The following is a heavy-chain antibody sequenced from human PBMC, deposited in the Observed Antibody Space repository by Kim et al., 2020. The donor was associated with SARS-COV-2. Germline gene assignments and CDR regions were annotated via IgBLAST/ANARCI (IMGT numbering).Heavy chain of an antibody. J-gene: IGHJ4*02. Sequence: SETLSLTCTVSGGSISSYYWSWIRQPPGKGLEWIGYIYYSGSTNYNPSLKSRVTISVDTSKNQFSLKLSSVTAADTAVYYCARGNYYDITPLFEYWGQGT. CDR1: GGSISSYY. CDR3: ARGNYYDITPLFEY. V-gene: IGHV4-59*01. CDR2: IYYSGST. D-gene: IGHD3-22*01.